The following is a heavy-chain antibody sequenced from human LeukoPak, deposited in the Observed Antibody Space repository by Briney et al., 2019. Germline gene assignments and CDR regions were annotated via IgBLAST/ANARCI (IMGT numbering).Heavy chain of an antibody. CDR1: GFTFSNHG. D-gene: IGHD3-10*01. CDR2: ISPSGDIT. CDR3: AKDDAWLRFGE. Sequence: PGGSLRLSCAASGFTFSNHGMNWVRQAPGKRREWVSGISPSGDITYYADSVKGRFTISRDNSKNTLYLEVISLTAEDTAVYYCAKDDAWLRFGEWSQGTLVTVSS. V-gene: IGHV3-23*01. J-gene: IGHJ4*02.